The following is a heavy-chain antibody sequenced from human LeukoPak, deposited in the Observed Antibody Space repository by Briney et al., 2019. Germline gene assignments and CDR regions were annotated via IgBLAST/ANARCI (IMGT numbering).Heavy chain of an antibody. CDR3: AKRVGVVVVPKYYFDY. CDR1: GFTFSSYG. V-gene: IGHV3-23*01. J-gene: IGHJ4*02. Sequence: GGSLRLSCATSGFTFSSYGMSWVRQAPGKGLEWVSAIDGGGGIANYADSVKGRFTISRDNPKNTLYPQLNSLRAEDTAIYYCAKRVGVVVVPKYYFDYWGQGTLVTVSS. CDR2: IDGGGGIA. D-gene: IGHD2-15*01.